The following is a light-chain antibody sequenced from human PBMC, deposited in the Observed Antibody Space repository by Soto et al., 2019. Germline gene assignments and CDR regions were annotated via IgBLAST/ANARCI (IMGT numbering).Light chain of an antibody. CDR2: KAS. CDR1: QSISSW. J-gene: IGKJ1*01. CDR3: QHYNSYPGWT. V-gene: IGKV1-5*03. Sequence: DIQMTQSPSTLSASVGDRVTITCRASQSISSWLAWYQQKTGKAPKLLIYKASSLESGVPARFSGSGSGTEFTLTISSLQPDDFATYYCQHYNSYPGWTFGQGTKVEIK.